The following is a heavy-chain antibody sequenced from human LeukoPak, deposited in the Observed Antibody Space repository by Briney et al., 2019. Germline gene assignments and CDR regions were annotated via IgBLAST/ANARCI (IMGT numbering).Heavy chain of an antibody. V-gene: IGHV3-66*02. CDR2: IYSGGSGST. CDR3: AESEL. Sequence: GGSLRLSCAASGFTVSSSYMSWVRQAPGKGLEWVSVIYSGGSGSTYYADSVKGRFTISRDNSKNTLYLQMNSLRAEDTAVYYCAESELGGQGTLVTVSS. CDR1: GFTVSSSY. D-gene: IGHD1-7*01. J-gene: IGHJ4*02.